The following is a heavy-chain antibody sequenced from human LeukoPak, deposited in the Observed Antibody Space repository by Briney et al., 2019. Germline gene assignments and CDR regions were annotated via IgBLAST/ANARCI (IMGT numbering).Heavy chain of an antibody. V-gene: IGHV3-23*01. D-gene: IGHD3-16*01. CDR3: AKDDDWGRYKH. Sequence: GGSLRLSCAASGFIFSSHGMNWVRQAPGKGLEWVSGISPSGDITYYADSVKGRFTISRDNSKNTVYLQMDSLRFEDAAVYYCAKDDDWGRYKHWGQGTLVTVSS. CDR1: GFIFSSHG. CDR2: ISPSGDIT. J-gene: IGHJ1*01.